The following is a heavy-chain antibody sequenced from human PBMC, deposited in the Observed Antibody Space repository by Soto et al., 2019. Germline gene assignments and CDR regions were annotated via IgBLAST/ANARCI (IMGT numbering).Heavy chain of an antibody. CDR2: IKQDGSEK. CDR1: GFTFSSYW. Sequence: HPGGSLRLSCAASGFTFSSYWMSWVRQAPGKGLEWVANIKQDGSEKYYVDSVKGRFTISRDNAKNSLYLQMNSLRAEDTAVYYCARSDSSGYYYEHFDYWGQGTLVTVSS. J-gene: IGHJ4*02. CDR3: ARSDSSGYYYEHFDY. D-gene: IGHD3-22*01. V-gene: IGHV3-7*01.